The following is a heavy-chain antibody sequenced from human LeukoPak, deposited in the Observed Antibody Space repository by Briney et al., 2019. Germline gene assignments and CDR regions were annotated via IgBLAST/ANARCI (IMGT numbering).Heavy chain of an antibody. CDR1: GYTFTSYG. CDR2: ISAYNGNT. J-gene: IGHJ5*02. V-gene: IGHV1-18*01. Sequence: GASVKVSCKASGYTFTSYGISWARQAPGRGLEWMGCISAYNGNTNYAQKLQGRVTMTTDTSTSTAYMELRSLRSDDTAVYYCARDRGAIVVVPAAWRNVNNWFDPWGQGTLVTVSS. D-gene: IGHD2-2*01. CDR3: ARDRGAIVVVPAAWRNVNNWFDP.